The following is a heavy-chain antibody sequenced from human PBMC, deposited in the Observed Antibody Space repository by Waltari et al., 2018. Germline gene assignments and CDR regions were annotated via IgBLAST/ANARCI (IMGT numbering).Heavy chain of an antibody. CDR2: IDYSGST. V-gene: IGHV4-59*01. Sequence: QVQLQESGPGLVKPSETLSLTCTVSGGSISSYYWSWIRQPPGKGLEWIGYIDYSGSTNYNPSLNSRVTISVDTSKNQFSLKLSSVTAADTAVYYCARVFASQNYYDSSGLPDYFDYWGQGTLVTVSS. D-gene: IGHD3-22*01. J-gene: IGHJ4*02. CDR3: ARVFASQNYYDSSGLPDYFDY. CDR1: GGSISSYY.